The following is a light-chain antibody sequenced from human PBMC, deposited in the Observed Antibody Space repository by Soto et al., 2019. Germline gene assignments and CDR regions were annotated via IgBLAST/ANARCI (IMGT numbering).Light chain of an antibody. J-gene: IGKJ2*01. CDR2: DAS. CDR3: QQRGDWPLYT. Sequence: EIVLTQSPATLSLSPGEGATLPCRASQSVSSYLAWYQQKPGQAPRLLIYDASNRATGIPARFSGSGSGTDFTLTISSLEPEDFAVYYCQQRGDWPLYTFGQGTKVDIK. V-gene: IGKV3-11*01. CDR1: QSVSSY.